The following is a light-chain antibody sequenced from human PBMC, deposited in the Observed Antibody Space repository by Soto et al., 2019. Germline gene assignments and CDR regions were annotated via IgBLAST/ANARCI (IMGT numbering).Light chain of an antibody. CDR1: NSNIGTNS. V-gene: IGLV1-44*01. CDR2: GNN. J-gene: IGLJ3*02. Sequence: QSVLTQPPSASGTPGQRVTISCSGSNSNIGTNSVNWFQQLPGTAPKLLIYGNNQRPSGVPDRFSGSKSGASASLAIGGLQSEDEADYYCAGWDDSLSGWVFGGGTKLTVL. CDR3: AGWDDSLSGWV.